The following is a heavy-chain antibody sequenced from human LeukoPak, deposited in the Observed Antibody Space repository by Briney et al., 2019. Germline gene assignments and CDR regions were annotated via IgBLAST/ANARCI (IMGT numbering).Heavy chain of an antibody. Sequence: SETLSLTCTVFGGSISSYYWSWIRQPPGKGLEWIGYIYYSGSTNYNPSLKSRVTISVDTSKNQFSLKLSSVTAADTAVYYCARTGYGDYENDYWGQGTLVTVSS. CDR2: IYYSGST. V-gene: IGHV4-59*08. J-gene: IGHJ4*02. D-gene: IGHD4-17*01. CDR1: GGSISSYY. CDR3: ARTGYGDYENDY.